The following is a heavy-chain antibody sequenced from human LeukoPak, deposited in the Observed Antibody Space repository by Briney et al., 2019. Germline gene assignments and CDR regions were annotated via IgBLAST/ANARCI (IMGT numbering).Heavy chain of an antibody. D-gene: IGHD3-10*01. J-gene: IGHJ4*02. Sequence: ASVKVSCKASGYTFTGYYMHWVRQAPGQGLEWMGRINPNSGGTNYAQKFQGRVTMTRDTSIRTAYMELSRLRSDDTAVYYCARPYYYGAGKNYFDYWGQGTLVTVSS. CDR3: ARPYYYGAGKNYFDY. CDR2: INPNSGGT. V-gene: IGHV1-2*06. CDR1: GYTFTGYY.